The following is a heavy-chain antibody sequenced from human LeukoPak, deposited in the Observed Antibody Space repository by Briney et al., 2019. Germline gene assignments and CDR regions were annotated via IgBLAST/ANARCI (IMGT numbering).Heavy chain of an antibody. CDR3: ARVHYYYDSSGYYYRGFDY. Sequence: GGSLRLSCAASGFPFDDYGMSWVRQAPGKGLEWVSGINWNGGSTGYADSVKGRFTISRDNAKNSLYLQMNSLRAEDTALYYCARVHYYYDSSGYYYRGFDYWGQGTLVTVSS. J-gene: IGHJ4*02. V-gene: IGHV3-20*04. D-gene: IGHD3-22*01. CDR1: GFPFDDYG. CDR2: INWNGGST.